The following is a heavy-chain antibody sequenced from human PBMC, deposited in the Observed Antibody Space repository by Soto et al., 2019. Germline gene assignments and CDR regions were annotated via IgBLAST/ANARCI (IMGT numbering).Heavy chain of an antibody. CDR3: AKDKGSSGWYFDH. CDR2: ISSDGTNK. D-gene: IGHD6-19*01. V-gene: IGHV3-30*18. J-gene: IGHJ4*02. Sequence: QVQLVESGGGVVQPGRSLRLSCVASGFSISTYAMHWVHQAPGKGLELVAVISSDGTNKYYADSVKGRFTIARDNSKNTVYLYINSLGAEDTALFFCAKDKGSSGWYFDHWGQGTLVTVSS. CDR1: GFSISTYA.